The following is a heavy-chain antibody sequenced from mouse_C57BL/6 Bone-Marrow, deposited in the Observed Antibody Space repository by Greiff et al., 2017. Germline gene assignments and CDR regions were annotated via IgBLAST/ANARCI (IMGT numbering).Heavy chain of an antibody. D-gene: IGHD2-14*01. CDR2: ISTGSSTI. CDR3: AGGVRRRGYYAMDY. V-gene: IGHV5-17*01. Sequence: DVKLVESGGGLVKPGGSLKLSCAASGFTFSDYGMHWVRQAPEKGLEWVAYISTGSSTIYYADTVKGRFTISRDNAKNTLFLQMTSLRSEDTAMYYGAGGVRRRGYYAMDYWGQGTSVTVSS. CDR1: GFTFSDYG. J-gene: IGHJ4*01.